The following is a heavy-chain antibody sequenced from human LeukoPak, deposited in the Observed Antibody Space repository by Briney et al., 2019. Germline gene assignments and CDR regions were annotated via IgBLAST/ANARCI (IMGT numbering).Heavy chain of an antibody. CDR3: ARVGYCSGGSCYQDF. Sequence: GILSLTCTVSGGSISSYYWSWIRQPPGKGLEWIGYIYYSGSTNYNPSLKSRVTISVDSSKNQFSLKLSSVTAADTAVYFCARVGYCSGGSCYQDFWGQGTLVTVSS. J-gene: IGHJ4*02. D-gene: IGHD2-15*01. CDR2: IYYSGST. CDR1: GGSISSYY. V-gene: IGHV4-59*01.